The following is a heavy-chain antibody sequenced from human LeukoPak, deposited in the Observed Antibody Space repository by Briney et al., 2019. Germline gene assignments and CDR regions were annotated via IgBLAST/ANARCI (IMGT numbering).Heavy chain of an antibody. V-gene: IGHV3-66*02. D-gene: IGHD2-21*02. Sequence: GGSLRLSCAASGFAVSSNYMNWVRQAPGKGLEWVSSIGSDGKTHYSESVKGRFTISRDNSKNTLYLQMNSLRADDTAVYFCAKEELPYCGGDCYSSGYFDLWGRGTLVTVSS. CDR2: IGSDGKT. CDR1: GFAVSSNY. J-gene: IGHJ2*01. CDR3: AKEELPYCGGDCYSSGYFDL.